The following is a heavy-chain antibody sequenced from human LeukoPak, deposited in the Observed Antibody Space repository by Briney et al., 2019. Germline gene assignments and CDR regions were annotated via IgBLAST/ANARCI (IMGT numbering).Heavy chain of an antibody. CDR2: IYYSGST. CDR1: GGSVSSGSYY. J-gene: IGHJ4*02. Sequence: SETLSLTCTVSGGSVSSGSYYWGWIRQPPGKGLEWIGSIYYSGSTYYNPSLKSRVTISVDTSKNQFSLKLSSVTAADTAVYYCARDFVVPAAIGSSFDYWGQGTLVTVSS. V-gene: IGHV4-39*07. D-gene: IGHD2-2*02. CDR3: ARDFVVPAAIGSSFDY.